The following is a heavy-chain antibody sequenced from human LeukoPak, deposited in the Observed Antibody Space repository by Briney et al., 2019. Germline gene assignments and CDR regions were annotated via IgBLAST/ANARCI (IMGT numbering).Heavy chain of an antibody. J-gene: IGHJ5*02. CDR3: ATLTPGAHWFDP. V-gene: IGHV1-69*01. Sequence: SVKVSCKASGGTFSSYAISWVRQAPGQGLEWMGGIIPIFGTANYAQKFQGRVTITADESTSTAYMELSSLRSEDTAVYYCATLTPGAHWFDPWGQGTLVTVSS. CDR1: GGTFSSYA. D-gene: IGHD1-14*01. CDR2: IIPIFGTA.